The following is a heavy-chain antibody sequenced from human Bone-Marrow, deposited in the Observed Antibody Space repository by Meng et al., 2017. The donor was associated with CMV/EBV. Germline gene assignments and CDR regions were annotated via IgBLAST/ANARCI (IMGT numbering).Heavy chain of an antibody. CDR1: SYTFTRNG. J-gene: IGHJ4*02. CDR2: ISPYNGNT. CDR3: ARDHLYGYYFDY. D-gene: IGHD5-18*01. V-gene: IGHV1-18*01. Sequence: QVTVVQGAAKVTTTGACVTASCKCSSYTFTRNGISGVRQSLGKGLKWMGGISPYNGNTIDAQKPQGRVTMTTDTSKSTAYIELGDLRSDDTAGDYCARDHLYGYYFDYWGQGTLVTVSS.